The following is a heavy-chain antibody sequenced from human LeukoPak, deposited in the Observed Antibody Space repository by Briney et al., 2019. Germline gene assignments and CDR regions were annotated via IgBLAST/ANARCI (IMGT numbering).Heavy chain of an antibody. D-gene: IGHD6-13*01. V-gene: IGHV3-30*14. Sequence: GGSLSLSCAASGFTFSSYAMNWVRQAPGKGLEWVAVISHDGNNKYYADSVKDRFTISRDNSKKTLYLQMNSLRAGDTAVYYCVRASRSAAADFDYWGQGTLVTVSS. CDR3: VRASRSAAADFDY. J-gene: IGHJ4*02. CDR2: ISHDGNNK. CDR1: GFTFSSYA.